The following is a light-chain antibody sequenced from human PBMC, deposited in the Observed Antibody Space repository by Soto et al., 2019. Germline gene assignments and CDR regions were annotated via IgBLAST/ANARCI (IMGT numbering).Light chain of an antibody. V-gene: IGLV2-14*02. CDR2: EGS. CDR3: QSYDSDFVI. Sequence: QSALTQPASVSGSPGQSITISCTGTSSDVGSYNLVSWYQQHPGKAPKLMIYEGSKRPSGVSNRFSGSTDGSSNSASLTISGLQTEDEADYYCQSYDSDFVIFGGGTKVTVL. CDR1: SSDVGSYNL. J-gene: IGLJ2*01.